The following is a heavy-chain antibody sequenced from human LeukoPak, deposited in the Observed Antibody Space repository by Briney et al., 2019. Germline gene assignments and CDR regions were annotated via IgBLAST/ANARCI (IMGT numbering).Heavy chain of an antibody. CDR3: ARRYSYGYNGAFDI. V-gene: IGHV1-69*05. J-gene: IGHJ3*02. Sequence: ASVKVSCEASGGTFSSYAISWVRQAPGQGLEWMGGIIPIFGTANYAQKFQGRVTITTDESTSTAYMELSSLRSEDTAVYYCARRYSYGYNGAFDIWGQGTMVTVSS. D-gene: IGHD5-18*01. CDR1: GGTFSSYA. CDR2: IIPIFGTA.